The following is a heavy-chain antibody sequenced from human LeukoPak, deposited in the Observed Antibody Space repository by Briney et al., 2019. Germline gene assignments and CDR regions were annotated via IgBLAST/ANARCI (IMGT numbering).Heavy chain of an antibody. D-gene: IGHD3-3*01. CDR1: GYTFTSYG. CDR3: ARATIFGVVTTIYYFDY. Sequence: ASVKVSCKASGYTFTSYGISWVRQAPGQGLEWMGWISAYNGNTNYAQKLQGRVTMTTDTSTSTAYIELRSLRSDDTAVYYCARATIFGVVTTIYYFDYWGQGTLVTVSS. V-gene: IGHV1-18*01. CDR2: ISAYNGNT. J-gene: IGHJ4*02.